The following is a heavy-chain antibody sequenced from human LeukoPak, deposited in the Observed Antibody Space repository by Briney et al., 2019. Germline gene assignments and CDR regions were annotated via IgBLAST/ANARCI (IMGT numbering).Heavy chain of an antibody. Sequence: GGSLRLSCAASGFTFSSYSMNWVRQAPGKGLEWVSYISSSSSTIYYADSVKGRFTISRDNAKNSLYLQMNSLRAEDTAVYYCARETGIAVANYYYYYYMDVWGKGTTVTISS. CDR3: ARETGIAVANYYYYYYMDV. J-gene: IGHJ6*03. D-gene: IGHD6-19*01. CDR2: ISSSSSTI. CDR1: GFTFSSYS. V-gene: IGHV3-48*01.